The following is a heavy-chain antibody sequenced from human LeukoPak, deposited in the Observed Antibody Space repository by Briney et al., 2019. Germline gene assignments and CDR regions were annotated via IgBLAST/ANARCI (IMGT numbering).Heavy chain of an antibody. CDR1: GGSISSENYQ. CDR2: INYSGST. Sequence: PSETLSLTCTVSGGSISSENYQWSWIRQPPGKGLEWIGYINYSGSTYYNPSLKSRVNISVDTSKNHFSLRLSSVTAADTAVYYCARYGSGSTWFDPWGQGTLVTVSS. V-gene: IGHV4-30-4*01. J-gene: IGHJ5*02. D-gene: IGHD3-10*01. CDR3: ARYGSGSTWFDP.